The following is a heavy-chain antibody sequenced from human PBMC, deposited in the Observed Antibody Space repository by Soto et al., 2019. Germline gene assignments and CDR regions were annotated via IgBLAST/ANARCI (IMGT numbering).Heavy chain of an antibody. D-gene: IGHD2-21*02. CDR3: AREVRYCGGDCYWYFDL. Sequence: QVQLQESGPGLVKPSQTLSLTCTVSGGSISSGGYYWSWIRQHPGKCLEWIGYIYYSGSTYYNPSLKSRVTISVDTSKNQFALKLSSVTAADTAVYYCAREVRYCGGDCYWYFDLWGRGTLVTVSS. J-gene: IGHJ2*01. CDR2: IYYSGST. V-gene: IGHV4-31*03. CDR1: GGSISSGGYY.